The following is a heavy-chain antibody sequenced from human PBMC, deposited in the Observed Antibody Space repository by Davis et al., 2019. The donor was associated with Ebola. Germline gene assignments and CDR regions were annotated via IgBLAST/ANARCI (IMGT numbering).Heavy chain of an antibody. D-gene: IGHD1-7*01. V-gene: IGHV3-73*01. CDR2: IRSKANSYAT. CDR3: ARASFITGTTTGMDV. CDR1: GFTFSGSA. J-gene: IGHJ6*02. Sequence: GESLKISCAASGFTFSGSAMHWVRQASGKGLEWVGRIRSKANSYATAYAASVKGRFTISRDNAKNSLYLQMNSLRAEDTAVYYCARASFITGTTTGMDVWGQGTTVTVSS.